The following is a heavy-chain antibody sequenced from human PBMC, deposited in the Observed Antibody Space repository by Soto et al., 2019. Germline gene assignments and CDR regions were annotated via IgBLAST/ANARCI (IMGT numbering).Heavy chain of an antibody. CDR3: ARGGYGSGSYYNYFDY. D-gene: IGHD3-10*01. V-gene: IGHV4-59*01. CDR2: IYYSGST. J-gene: IGHJ4*02. Sequence: SETLSLTCTVSGGSISSYYWSWIRQPPGKGLEWIGYIYYSGSTNYNPSLKSRVTISVDTSKNQFSLKLSSVTAADTAVYYCARGGYGSGSYYNYFDYWGQGTLVTVSS. CDR1: GGSISSYY.